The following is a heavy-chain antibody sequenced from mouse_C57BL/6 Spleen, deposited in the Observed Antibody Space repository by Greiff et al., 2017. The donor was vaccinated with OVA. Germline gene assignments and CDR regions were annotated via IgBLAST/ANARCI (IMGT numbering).Heavy chain of an antibody. V-gene: IGHV1-50*01. J-gene: IGHJ4*01. Sequence: QVQLQQPGAELVKPGASVKLSCKASGYTFTSYWMQWVKQRPGQGLEWIGEIDPSDSYTNYNQKFKGKATLPVDTSSSTAYMQLSSLTSEDSAVYYCANYDGSDLYYAMDYWGQGTSVTVSS. CDR3: ANYDGSDLYYAMDY. CDR2: IDPSDSYT. CDR1: GYTFTSYW. D-gene: IGHD1-1*01.